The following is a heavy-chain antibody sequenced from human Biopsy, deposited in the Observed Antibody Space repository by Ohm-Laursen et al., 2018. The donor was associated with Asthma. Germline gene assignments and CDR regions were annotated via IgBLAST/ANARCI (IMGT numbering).Heavy chain of an antibody. CDR3: ARGLDYSGRSGFDY. Sequence: SLRLSCAASGFTFSSYGMDWVRQAPGKGLEWVALMSYDGSIKDYADSVKGQFTISRDNSMNTLYLHMNSLRVEDTAVYYCARGLDYSGRSGFDYWAREPWSPSPQ. CDR2: MSYDGSIK. J-gene: IGHJ4*02. D-gene: IGHD3-10*01. CDR1: GFTFSSYG. V-gene: IGHV3-33*05.